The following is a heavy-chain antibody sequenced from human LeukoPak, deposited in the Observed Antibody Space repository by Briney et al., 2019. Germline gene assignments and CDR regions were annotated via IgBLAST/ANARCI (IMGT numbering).Heavy chain of an antibody. CDR3: ANHPGGSFDY. D-gene: IGHD3-16*01. J-gene: IGHJ4*02. CDR1: GFTFSSYA. Sequence: GGSLRLSCAASGFTFSSYAMSWVRQAPGKGLEWVSAISGSGDSTYYADSVKGRFTIFRDNSKDILYLYMSSLRAEDTAMYYCANHPGGSFDYWGQGTLVAVSS. CDR2: ISGSGDST. V-gene: IGHV3-23*01.